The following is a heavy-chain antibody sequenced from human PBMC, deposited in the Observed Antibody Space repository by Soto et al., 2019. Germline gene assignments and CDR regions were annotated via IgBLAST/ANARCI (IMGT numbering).Heavy chain of an antibody. Sequence: QVQLVQSGAEVKKPGSSVKVSCKASGGTFSSYAISWVRQAPGQGLEWMGGIIPIFGTANYAQKFQGRVTIIADETTSTDYMELSSLSSEDTAVYYCARVQECSSGYSIDCGGQGTMVTVST. J-gene: IGHJ4*02. V-gene: IGHV1-69*01. CDR1: GGTFSSYA. D-gene: IGHD3-22*01. CDR2: IIPIFGTA. CDR3: ARVQECSSGYSIDC.